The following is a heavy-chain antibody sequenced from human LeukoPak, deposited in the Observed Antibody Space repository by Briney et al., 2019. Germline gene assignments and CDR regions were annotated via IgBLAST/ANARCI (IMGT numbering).Heavy chain of an antibody. CDR1: GGSISSSNYY. V-gene: IGHV4-39*07. CDR2: IYHSGST. CDR3: ARTTVTTGLDY. Sequence: PSETLSLTCIVSGGSISSSNYYWGWIRQSPGKGLEWIGGIYHSGSTYYNPSLKSRVTISVDTSKNQFSLKLSSVTAADTAVYYCARTTVTTGLDYWGQGTLVTVSS. D-gene: IGHD4-17*01. J-gene: IGHJ4*02.